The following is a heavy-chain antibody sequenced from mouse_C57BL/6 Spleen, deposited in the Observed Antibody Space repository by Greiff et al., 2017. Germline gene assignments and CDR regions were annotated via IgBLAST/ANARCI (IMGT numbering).Heavy chain of an antibody. CDR1: GFNIKDDY. Sequence: EVQRVESGAELVRPGASVKLSCTASGFNIKDDYMHWVKQRPEQGLEWIGWIDPENGDTEYASKFQGKATITADTSSNTAYLQLSSLTSEDTAVYYCTTITTGFDYWGQGTTLTVSS. CDR3: TTITTGFDY. CDR2: IDPENGDT. J-gene: IGHJ2*01. D-gene: IGHD1-1*01. V-gene: IGHV14-4*01.